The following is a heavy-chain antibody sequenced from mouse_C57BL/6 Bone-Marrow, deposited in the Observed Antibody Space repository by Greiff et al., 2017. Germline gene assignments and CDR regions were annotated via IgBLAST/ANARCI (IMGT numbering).Heavy chain of an antibody. V-gene: IGHV1-54*01. D-gene: IGHD4-1*01. CDR3: ARSPELGAWFAD. Sequence: QVQLKQSGAELVRPGTSVTVSCKASGYAFTNDLLGWVKQRPGQGLEWNGVIIPGSGGTTYNEKLQGKATLTADKSSSTAYMQLSSLTSEDSAVYFCARSPELGAWFADWGQGTLVTVSA. CDR2: IIPGSGGT. J-gene: IGHJ3*01. CDR1: GYAFTNDL.